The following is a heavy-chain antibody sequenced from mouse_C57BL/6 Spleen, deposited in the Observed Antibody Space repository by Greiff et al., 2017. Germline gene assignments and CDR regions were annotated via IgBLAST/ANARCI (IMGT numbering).Heavy chain of an antibody. V-gene: IGHV1-64*01. CDR2: IHPTSGIT. CDR3: AREGRSSYHYAMGY. J-gene: IGHJ4*01. D-gene: IGHD1-1*01. Sequence: QVQLQQPGAELVKPGASVKLSCKASGYTFTSYWMHWVKQRPGQGLEWIGMIHPTSGITKYTEKFKSKATLTVDKSSSTAYMQLRSLTSADSAVDFCAREGRSSYHYAMGYWGQGTSVTIPS. CDR1: GYTFTSYW.